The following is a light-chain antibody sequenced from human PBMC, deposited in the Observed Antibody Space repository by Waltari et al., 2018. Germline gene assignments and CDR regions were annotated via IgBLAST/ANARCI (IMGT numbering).Light chain of an antibody. CDR1: QSVSKY. CDR3: QKYGTLPAT. CDR2: DAS. J-gene: IGKJ1*01. V-gene: IGKV3-20*01. Sequence: EIVLTQSPGTLSLSPGERATLSCRASQSVSKYFAWYQQKPGQAPRLLIYDASTRATGIPDRFSGSGWGTDFSLTISILEPEDFAVYYCQKYGTLPATFGQGTKVQMK.